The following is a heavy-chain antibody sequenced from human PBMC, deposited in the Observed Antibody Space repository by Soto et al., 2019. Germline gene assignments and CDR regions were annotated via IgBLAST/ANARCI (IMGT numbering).Heavy chain of an antibody. V-gene: IGHV4-39*01. Sequence: PSETLSLTCTVSGGSISSSSYYWGWIRQPPGKGLEWIGSIYYSGSTYYNPSLKSRVTISVDTSKNQFSLKLSSVTAADTAVYYCXRHPSVVVTAIGRWFDPWGQGTLVTVSS. J-gene: IGHJ5*02. CDR2: IYYSGST. CDR3: XRHPSVVVTAIGRWFDP. D-gene: IGHD2-21*02. CDR1: GGSISSSSYY.